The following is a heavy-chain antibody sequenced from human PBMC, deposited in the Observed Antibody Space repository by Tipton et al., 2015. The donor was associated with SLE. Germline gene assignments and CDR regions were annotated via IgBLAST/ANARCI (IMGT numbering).Heavy chain of an antibody. V-gene: IGHV4-61*09. CDR3: TRAVGTDTTMISDI. CDR2: ISTSGNT. CDR1: VASVSRGAYY. Sequence: TLSLTCSVSVASVSRGAYYWSWIRQPAGKGLEWIGHISTSGNTNYNPSLQSRVTTSVDTSKQQFSLRLTSVTAADTAMYYCTRAVGTDTTMISDIWGQGTMVSVSS. J-gene: IGHJ3*02. D-gene: IGHD3-22*01.